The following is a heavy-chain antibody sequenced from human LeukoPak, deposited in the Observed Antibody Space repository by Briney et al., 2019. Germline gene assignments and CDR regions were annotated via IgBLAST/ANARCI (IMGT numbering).Heavy chain of an antibody. J-gene: IGHJ6*03. CDR1: GGTFSSYA. V-gene: IGHV1-69*06. CDR2: IIPIFGTA. CDR3: AREVGFVVVPAAIPMVGYYYYYYMDV. D-gene: IGHD2-2*01. Sequence: ASVKVSCKASGGTFSSYAISWVRQAPGQGLEWMGGIIPIFGTANYAQKFQGRVTITADKSTSTAYMELSSLRSEDTAVYYCAREVGFVVVPAAIPMVGYYYYYYMDVWGKGTTVTVSS.